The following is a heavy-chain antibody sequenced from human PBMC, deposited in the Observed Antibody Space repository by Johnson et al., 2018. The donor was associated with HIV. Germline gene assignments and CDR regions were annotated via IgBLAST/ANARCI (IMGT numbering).Heavy chain of an antibody. CDR1: GFTFSSYG. CDR3: AKAVVPSDDAFDI. Sequence: VPLVESGGGLAKPAWSPRLSCAASGFTFSSYGMHWVRQAPGKGLEWVADISYDGSNKYYADSVKGRFTISRDNSKNTLYLQMNSLRNEDTAVYSCAKAVVPSDDAFDIWGQGTMVTVSS. CDR2: ISYDGSNK. V-gene: IGHV3-30*18. D-gene: IGHD2-2*01. J-gene: IGHJ3*02.